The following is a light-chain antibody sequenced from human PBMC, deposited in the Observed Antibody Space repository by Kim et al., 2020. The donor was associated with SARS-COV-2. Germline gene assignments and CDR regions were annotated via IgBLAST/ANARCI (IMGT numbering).Light chain of an antibody. J-gene: IGKJ2*01. CDR2: GAS. CDR1: QSVSSSY. CDR3: QQYGSAYT. Sequence: SLSPVARATRSCRASQSVSSSYLAWYQQKPGQAPRLLIYGASSRATGIPDRFSGSGSGTDFTLTISRLEPEDFAVYYCQQYGSAYTFGQGTKLEI. V-gene: IGKV3-20*01.